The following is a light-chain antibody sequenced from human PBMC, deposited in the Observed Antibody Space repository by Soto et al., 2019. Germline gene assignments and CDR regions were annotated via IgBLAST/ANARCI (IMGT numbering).Light chain of an antibody. V-gene: IGLV2-14*01. Sequence: QPVLTQPPSVSGAPGQTVTISCTGSGSNIGTYEVHWYQQLPGKAPKLMIYEVSNRPSGVSNRFSGSKSGNTASLTISGLQAEDEADYYCSSYTSSSTLVFGGGTKVTVL. J-gene: IGLJ2*01. CDR2: EVS. CDR3: SSYTSSSTLV. CDR1: GSNIGTYE.